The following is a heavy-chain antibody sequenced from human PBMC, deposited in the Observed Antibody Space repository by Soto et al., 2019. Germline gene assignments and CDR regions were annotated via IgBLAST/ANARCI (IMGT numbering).Heavy chain of an antibody. CDR3: AKGPEQLVHGVFDC. D-gene: IGHD6-6*01. J-gene: IGHJ4*02. Sequence: EVQLLESGGGLVQPGGSLRLSCAASGFTLSNYVMSWVRQAPGKGLEWVSGVEAGAGGAGTYVADSMKGRVTISRDNSTIPLDLQMNTLRADGTGVYYCAKGPEQLVHGVFDCWGQGTLVTVSS. CDR2: VEAGAGGAGT. CDR1: GFTLSNYV. V-gene: IGHV3-23*01.